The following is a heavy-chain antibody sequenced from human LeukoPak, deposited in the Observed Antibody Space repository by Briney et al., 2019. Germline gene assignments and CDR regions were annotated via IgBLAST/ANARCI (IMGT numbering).Heavy chain of an antibody. J-gene: IGHJ5*02. Sequence: GGSLRLSCAASGFTFGDYPMHWIRQTPGQGLDWVSLISPDGGRSFQADSVRGRFTISRDNSKNSLYLQMNSLRSQDTALYYCAKDMGGSGRNWASNWFDPWGQGTLVTVSS. CDR1: GFTFGDYP. D-gene: IGHD1-26*01. CDR3: AKDMGGSGRNWASNWFDP. V-gene: IGHV3-43*02. CDR2: ISPDGGRS.